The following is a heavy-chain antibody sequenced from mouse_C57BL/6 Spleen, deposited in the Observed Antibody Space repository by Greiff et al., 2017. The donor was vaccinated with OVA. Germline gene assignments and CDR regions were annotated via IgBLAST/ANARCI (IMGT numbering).Heavy chain of an antibody. D-gene: IGHD2-2*01. Sequence: QVHVKQPGAELVKPGASVKMSCKASGYTFTSYWITWVKQRPGQGLEWIGDIYPGSGSTNYNEKFKSKATLTVDTSSSTAYMQLSSLTSEDSAVYYCARGRGYDEVYWYFDVWGTGTTVTVSS. CDR3: ARGRGYDEVYWYFDV. V-gene: IGHV1-55*01. CDR2: IYPGSGST. J-gene: IGHJ1*03. CDR1: GYTFTSYW.